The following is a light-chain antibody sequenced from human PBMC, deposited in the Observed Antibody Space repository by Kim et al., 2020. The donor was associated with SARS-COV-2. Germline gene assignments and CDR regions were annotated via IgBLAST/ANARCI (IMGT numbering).Light chain of an antibody. CDR1: NIGSKN. J-gene: IGLJ3*02. Sequence: SVDLGQTVRMTCGGNNIGSKNVHWYQQRPGQAPILVIYRDADRPSGIPERFSGSNSGNTATLTISRAQAGDEADYYCQVWDDTTAVFGGGTQLTVL. CDR3: QVWDDTTAV. V-gene: IGLV3-9*01. CDR2: RDA.